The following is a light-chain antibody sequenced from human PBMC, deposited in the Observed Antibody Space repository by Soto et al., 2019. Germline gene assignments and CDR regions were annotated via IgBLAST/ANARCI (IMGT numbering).Light chain of an antibody. CDR2: GAS. CDR1: QSVTSNY. Sequence: EIVLTQSPGTLSLSPGERATLSCRASQSVTSNYLAWYQEKTGQTPRLLIYGASRRATGIPDRFSGSGSGTDFTLTISRLEPEDFAVYYCRQYGTSLGLAFGGGTKVEIK. V-gene: IGKV3-20*01. CDR3: RQYGTSLGLA. J-gene: IGKJ4*01.